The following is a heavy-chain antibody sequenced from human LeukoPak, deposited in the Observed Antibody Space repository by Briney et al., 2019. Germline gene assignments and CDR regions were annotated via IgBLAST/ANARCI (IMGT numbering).Heavy chain of an antibody. D-gene: IGHD3-22*01. Sequence: SETPSLTCTVSGDSISSSYYYWGWIRQPPGKGLEWIGSIYYSGSTYYNPSLKSRVTISVDRSKNQFSLKLSSVTAADTAVYYCARARYYDSSGYHFDYWGQGTLVTVSS. CDR1: GDSISSSYYY. CDR3: ARARYYDSSGYHFDY. J-gene: IGHJ4*02. V-gene: IGHV4-39*07. CDR2: IYYSGST.